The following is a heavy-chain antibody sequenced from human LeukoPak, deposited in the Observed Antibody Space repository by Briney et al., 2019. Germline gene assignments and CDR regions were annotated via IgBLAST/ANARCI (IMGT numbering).Heavy chain of an antibody. CDR1: GGSFSGYY. J-gene: IGHJ4*02. CDR2: INHSGST. Sequence: PSETLSLTCAVYGGSFSGYYWSWIRQPPGKGLEWIGEINHSGSTNYNPSLKSRVTISVDTSKNQFSLKLSSVTAADTAVYYCARVGASGEIDYWGQGTLVTVSS. CDR3: ARVGASGEIDY. V-gene: IGHV4-34*01. D-gene: IGHD3-10*01.